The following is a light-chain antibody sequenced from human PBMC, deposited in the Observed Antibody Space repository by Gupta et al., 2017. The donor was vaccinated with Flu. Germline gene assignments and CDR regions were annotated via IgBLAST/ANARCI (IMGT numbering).Light chain of an antibody. V-gene: IGKV3-11*01. Sequence: PATLSWSPGERATLSCRASQSVSIYLAWYQQKPGQAPRLLIYDASNRATGIPARFSGSGSGTDFTLTISSREPEDFAFYYCQQRSNWPFTFGQGTKVEIK. CDR2: DAS. CDR3: QQRSNWPFT. CDR1: QSVSIY. J-gene: IGKJ2*01.